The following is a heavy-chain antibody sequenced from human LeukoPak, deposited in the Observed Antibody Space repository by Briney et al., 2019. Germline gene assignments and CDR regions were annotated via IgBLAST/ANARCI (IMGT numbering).Heavy chain of an antibody. V-gene: IGHV3-66*01. J-gene: IGHJ4*02. CDR1: GFTVSSNY. Sequence: GGSLRLSCAASGFTVSSNYMSWVRQAPGKGLEWVSVIYSGGSTYYADSVKGRFTISRDNSKNTLYLQMNSLRAEDTAVYYCAGAPAVIEYYFDYWGQGTLVTVSS. D-gene: IGHD3-22*01. CDR3: AGAPAVIEYYFDY. CDR2: IYSGGST.